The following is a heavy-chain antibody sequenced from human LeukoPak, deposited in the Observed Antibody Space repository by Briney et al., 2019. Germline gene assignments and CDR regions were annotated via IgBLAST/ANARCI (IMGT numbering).Heavy chain of an antibody. J-gene: IGHJ4*02. V-gene: IGHV3-30*18. CDR3: AKVAVVTAIKGYYFDY. D-gene: IGHD2-21*02. CDR1: GFTFSSYG. Sequence: PGRSLRLSCTASGFTFSSYGMHWVRQAPGKGLEWVAVISYDESNKYYADSVKGRFTISRDNSKNTLYLQMNSLRAEDTAVYYCAKVAVVTAIKGYYFDYWGQGTLVTVSS. CDR2: ISYDESNK.